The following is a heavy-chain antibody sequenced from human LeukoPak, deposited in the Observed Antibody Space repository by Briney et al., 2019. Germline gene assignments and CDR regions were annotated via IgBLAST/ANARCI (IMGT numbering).Heavy chain of an antibody. CDR1: GFTFSDHY. CDR3: ARGYCRSTTSCYFDY. D-gene: IGHD2/OR15-2a*01. V-gene: IGHV3-72*01. J-gene: IGHJ4*02. CDR2: IRKKVNSYTT. Sequence: GGSLRLSCAASGFTFSDHYMDWVRQAPGKGLEWVGRIRKKVNSYTTEYAATVKGRLTISRDDSKNSLYLQMNSLKTEDTAAYYCARGYCRSTTSCYFDYWGQGTLVTVSS.